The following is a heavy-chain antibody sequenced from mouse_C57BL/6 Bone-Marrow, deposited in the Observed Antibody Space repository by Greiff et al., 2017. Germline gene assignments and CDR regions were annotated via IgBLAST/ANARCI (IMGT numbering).Heavy chain of an antibody. V-gene: IGHV14-4*01. Sequence: VQLRQSGAELVRPGASVKLSCTASGFNIKDDYMHWVKQRPEQGLEWIGWIDPENGDTEYASKFQGKATITADTSSTTAYLQLSSLTAEDTAVYYCTTVVHYWGQGTTRTVSS. J-gene: IGHJ2*01. CDR1: GFNIKDDY. D-gene: IGHD1-1*01. CDR3: TTVVHY. CDR2: IDPENGDT.